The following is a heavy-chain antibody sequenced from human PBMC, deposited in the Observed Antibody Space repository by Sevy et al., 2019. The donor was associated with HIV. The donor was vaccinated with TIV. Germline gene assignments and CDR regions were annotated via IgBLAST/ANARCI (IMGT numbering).Heavy chain of an antibody. D-gene: IGHD6-13*01. V-gene: IGHV3-23*01. CDR2: MTGNGGST. CDR3: AKWSHTDSSSWYGFDY. CDR1: GFTFSGYA. Sequence: GGCLRLSCAAAGFTFSGYAMSWVRQGPGKGLEWISGMTGNGGSTYYADSVKGRFTISRDNSKNTLYLQMNSLRAEDTTVYYCAKWSHTDSSSWYGFDYWGQGAMVSVSS. J-gene: IGHJ4*02.